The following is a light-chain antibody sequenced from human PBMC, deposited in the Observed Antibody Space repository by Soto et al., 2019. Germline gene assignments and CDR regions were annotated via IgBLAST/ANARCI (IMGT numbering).Light chain of an antibody. CDR3: LLSYSGARLVV. J-gene: IGLJ2*01. CDR1: TGAVTSGHY. CDR2: DTS. V-gene: IGLV7-46*01. Sequence: QAVVTQEPSLTVSPGGTVTLNCGSSTGAVTSGHYPYWFQQKPGQAPRTLIYDTSNKHSWTPARFSGSLLGGIAALTLSGAQPEDEAEYYCLLSYSGARLVVFGVGTKLTVL.